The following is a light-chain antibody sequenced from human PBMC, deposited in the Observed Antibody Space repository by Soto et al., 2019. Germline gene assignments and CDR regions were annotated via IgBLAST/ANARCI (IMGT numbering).Light chain of an antibody. CDR1: QSVSSN. CDR3: QQYNNWPLT. J-gene: IGKJ4*01. CDR2: GAS. Sequence: EIVMTQSPATLSVSPGERATLSCRASQSVSSNLAWYQQKPGQAPRLLIYGASTRATGIPAKFSGRGSGTEFTLTISSMQSEEFAVYYCQQYNNWPLTVGGGTKVEIK. V-gene: IGKV3-15*01.